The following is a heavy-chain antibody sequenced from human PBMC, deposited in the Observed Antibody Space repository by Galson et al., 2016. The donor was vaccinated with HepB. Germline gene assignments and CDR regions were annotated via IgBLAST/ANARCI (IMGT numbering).Heavy chain of an antibody. V-gene: IGHV5-10-1*01. D-gene: IGHD3-10*01. CDR1: TVNFIRYW. CDR3: AIFYFDSGSYYNPDY. CDR2: IDPSDSYT. Sequence: QSGAEVKKPGESLRISCQGSTVNFIRYWISWVRQMPGKGLEWMGRIDPSDSYTKYSPSFQGPVTFSLDKSISTADLQWSSLQASDTAMYYCAIFYFDSGSYYNPDYWGQGTLVTVSS. J-gene: IGHJ4*02.